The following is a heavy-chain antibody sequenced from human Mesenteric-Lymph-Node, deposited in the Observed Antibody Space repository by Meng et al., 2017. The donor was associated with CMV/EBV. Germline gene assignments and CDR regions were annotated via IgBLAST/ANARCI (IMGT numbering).Heavy chain of an antibody. CDR1: GYTFSSYW. CDR3: ARGVDFWNAYNPHYFDY. J-gene: IGHJ4*02. Sequence: GGSLRLSCKTSGYTFSSYWIGWVRQMPGKGLEWMAILYPGDSDTRYNPSFQGQVTISADKSITTALLHWSSLRASDTAIYYCARGVDFWNAYNPHYFDYWGQGTLVTVSS. V-gene: IGHV5-51*01. CDR2: LYPGDSDT. D-gene: IGHD3-3*01.